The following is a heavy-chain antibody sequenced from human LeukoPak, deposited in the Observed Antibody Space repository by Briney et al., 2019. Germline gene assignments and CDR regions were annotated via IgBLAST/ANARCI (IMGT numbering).Heavy chain of an antibody. Sequence: GRSLGLSCAASGFTFSTYIMHWVRQAPGKGLEWVAVISHDGGNTLYADSLKGRFTISRDNPKNTLHLQMNSLRVEDMAVYYCARDPALGKFDYWGQGTLVTVSS. D-gene: IGHD7-27*01. CDR3: ARDPALGKFDY. V-gene: IGHV3-30*04. CDR1: GFTFSTYI. J-gene: IGHJ4*02. CDR2: ISHDGGNT.